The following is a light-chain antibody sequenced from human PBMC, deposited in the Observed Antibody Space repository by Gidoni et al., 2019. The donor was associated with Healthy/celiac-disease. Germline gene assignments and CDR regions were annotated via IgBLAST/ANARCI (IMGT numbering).Light chain of an antibody. CDR1: SSDFGSYNL. CDR2: EVS. CDR3: CSYAGSSTWV. V-gene: IGLV2-23*02. Sequence: QSALTQPASVSGSPGQSITIYCTGTSSDFGSYNLVSWYQQHPGKAPKLMIYEVSKRPSGVSNRFSGSKSGNTASLTISGLHAEDEADYYCCSYAGSSTWVFGGGTKLTVL. J-gene: IGLJ3*02.